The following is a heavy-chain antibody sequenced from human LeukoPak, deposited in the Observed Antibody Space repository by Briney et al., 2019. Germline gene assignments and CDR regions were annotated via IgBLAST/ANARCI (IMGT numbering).Heavy chain of an antibody. CDR2: IYHSGST. Sequence: PSETLSLTCAVSGYSISSGYYWGWIRQPPGKGLEWIGSIYHSGSTYYNPSLKSRVTISVDTSKNQFSLKLTSVTAADTAVYYCAPLGYCSSPRCYPDYWGQGTLVTVSS. CDR1: GYSISSGYY. J-gene: IGHJ4*02. CDR3: APLGYCSSPRCYPDY. V-gene: IGHV4-38-2*01. D-gene: IGHD2-2*01.